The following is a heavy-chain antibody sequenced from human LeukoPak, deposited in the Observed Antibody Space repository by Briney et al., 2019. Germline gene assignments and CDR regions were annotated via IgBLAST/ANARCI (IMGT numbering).Heavy chain of an antibody. J-gene: IGHJ6*02. Sequence: GRSLRLSCAASGFTFSDYYMSWIRQAPGKGLEWVSYISSSGSTIYYADSVKGRFTISRDNAKNSLYLQMNSLRAEDTAVYYCARDPTGGKAPAHPYYYYGMDVWGQGTTVTVSS. D-gene: IGHD4-23*01. CDR2: ISSSGSTI. CDR1: GFTFSDYY. V-gene: IGHV3-11*04. CDR3: ARDPTGGKAPAHPYYYYGMDV.